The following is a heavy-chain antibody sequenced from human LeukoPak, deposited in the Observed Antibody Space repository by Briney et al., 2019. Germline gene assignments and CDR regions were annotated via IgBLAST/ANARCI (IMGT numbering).Heavy chain of an antibody. Sequence: PGGSLRLSCAASGFTFSSCAMSWVRQAPGKGLEWVSAISGSGGSTYYADSVKGRFTISRDNSKDTLYLQMNSLRAEDTAVYYCAKGGYFDWFQYQAAFDYWGQGTLVTVSS. J-gene: IGHJ4*02. CDR3: AKGGYFDWFQYQAAFDY. CDR1: GFTFSSCA. V-gene: IGHV3-23*01. D-gene: IGHD3-9*01. CDR2: ISGSGGST.